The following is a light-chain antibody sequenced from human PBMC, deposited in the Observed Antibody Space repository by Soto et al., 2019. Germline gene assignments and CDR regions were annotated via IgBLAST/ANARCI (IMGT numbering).Light chain of an antibody. CDR3: QQRHMWPIT. V-gene: IGKV3-11*01. CDR1: QSFRGL. Sequence: EVVLTQSPDTPSLSPGGRATLSCRASQSFRGLLAWYQQKPGQAPRLLIYDAYNRATGIPPRFSGSGSGTDFTLTISSLEPEDSAVYYCQQRHMWPITFGQGTRLEIK. J-gene: IGKJ5*01. CDR2: DAY.